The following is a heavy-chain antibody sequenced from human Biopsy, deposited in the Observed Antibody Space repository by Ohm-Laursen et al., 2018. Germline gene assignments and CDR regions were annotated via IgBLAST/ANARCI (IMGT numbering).Heavy chain of an antibody. V-gene: IGHV3-30*18. Sequence: SLRLSCSASGFTFTSYGMHWVRQAPGKGLEWVAVISYDGSGEYYADSLQGRFTISRDNPKNTLYLQMNSLRAEDTAVFYCAKDRGVARTYYYYPYGMDVWGQGTTVTVSS. CDR1: GFTFTSYG. J-gene: IGHJ6*02. CDR2: ISYDGSGE. CDR3: AKDRGVARTYYYYPYGMDV. D-gene: IGHD3-10*01.